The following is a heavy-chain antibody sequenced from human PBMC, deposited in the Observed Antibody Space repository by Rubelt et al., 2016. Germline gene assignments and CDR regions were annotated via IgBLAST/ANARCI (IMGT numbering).Heavy chain of an antibody. CDR3: ARGGGSGSYFDY. Sequence: QVQLVQSGAEVKKPGASVKVSCKASGYTFTSYGISWVRQAPGQGLEWMGGIIPIFGTANYAQKFQGRVTITADESTSTAYMELSSLRSEDTAVYYCARGGGSGSYFDYWGQGTLVTVSS. V-gene: IGHV1-69*13. D-gene: IGHD3-10*01. CDR1: GYTFTSYG. J-gene: IGHJ4*02. CDR2: IIPIFGTA.